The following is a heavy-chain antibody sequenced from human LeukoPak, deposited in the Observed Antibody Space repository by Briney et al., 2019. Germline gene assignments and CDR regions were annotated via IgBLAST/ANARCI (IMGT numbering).Heavy chain of an antibody. D-gene: IGHD6-13*01. Sequence: PGGSLRLSCAASGFTFSSFDISWVRQTPEKGLEWVSSISGGGRNTYYADSVKGRFTISRDNSKNTLYLQMNSLRAEDTAVYYCAKDPGYSSSWPYYYYYYGMDVWGQGTTVTVSS. CDR1: GFTFSSFD. CDR2: ISGGGRNT. V-gene: IGHV3-23*01. J-gene: IGHJ6*02. CDR3: AKDPGYSSSWPYYYYYYGMDV.